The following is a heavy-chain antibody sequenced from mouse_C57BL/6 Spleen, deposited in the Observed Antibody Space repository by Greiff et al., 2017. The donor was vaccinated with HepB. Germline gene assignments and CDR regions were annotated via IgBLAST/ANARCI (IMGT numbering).Heavy chain of an antibody. Sequence: VQLQQSGPELVKPGASVKISCKASGYTFTDYYMNWVKQSHGKSLEWIGDINPNNGGTSYNQKFKGKATLTVDKSSSTAYMELRSLTSEDSAVYYCAIYYDYGRDYFDYWGQGTTLTVSS. CDR2: INPNNGGT. CDR1: GYTFTDYY. J-gene: IGHJ2*01. CDR3: AIYYDYGRDYFDY. D-gene: IGHD2-4*01. V-gene: IGHV1-26*01.